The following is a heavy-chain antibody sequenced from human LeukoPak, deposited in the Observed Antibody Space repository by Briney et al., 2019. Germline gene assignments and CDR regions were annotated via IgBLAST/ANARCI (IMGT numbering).Heavy chain of an antibody. V-gene: IGHV3-33*01. CDR2: IWYDGSNK. CDR3: AREAGICSGGSCYYYYGMDV. J-gene: IGHJ6*04. D-gene: IGHD2-15*01. Sequence: PGGSLRLSCAASGFTFSSYGMHRVRQAPGKGLEWVAVIWYDGSNKYYADSVKGRFTISRDNSKNTLYLQMNSLRAEDTAVYYCAREAGICSGGSCYYYYGMDVWGKGTAVTVSS. CDR1: GFTFSSYG.